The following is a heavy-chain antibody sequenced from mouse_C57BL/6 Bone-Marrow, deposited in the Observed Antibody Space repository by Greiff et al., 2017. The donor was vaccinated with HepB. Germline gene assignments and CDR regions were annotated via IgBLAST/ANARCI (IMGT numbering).Heavy chain of an antibody. CDR1: GYSFTDYN. V-gene: IGHV1-39*01. D-gene: IGHD1-1*01. Sequence: VQLQQSGPELVKPGASVKISCKASGYSFTDYNMNWVKQSNGKSLEWIGVINPNYGTTSYNQKFKGKATLTVDQSSSTAYLQLNSLTSEDSAVYSCAVITTVVEDWYFDVWGTGTTVTVSS. CDR3: AVITTVVEDWYFDV. CDR2: INPNYGTT. J-gene: IGHJ1*03.